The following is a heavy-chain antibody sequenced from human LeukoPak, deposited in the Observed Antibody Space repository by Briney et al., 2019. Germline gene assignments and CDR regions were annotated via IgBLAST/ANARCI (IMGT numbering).Heavy chain of an antibody. D-gene: IGHD3-3*01. J-gene: IGHJ6*02. CDR2: INAGNGNT. Sequence: GASVKVSCKASGYTFTSYAMHWVRQAPGQRLEWMGWINAGNGNTKYSQKFQGRVTITMDKSASTAYMELSSLRSEDTAVYYCEREKEARVWSGYYPPYYYGMDVGGQGTTGTVS. V-gene: IGHV1-3*01. CDR3: EREKEARVWSGYYPPYYYGMDV. CDR1: GYTFTSYA.